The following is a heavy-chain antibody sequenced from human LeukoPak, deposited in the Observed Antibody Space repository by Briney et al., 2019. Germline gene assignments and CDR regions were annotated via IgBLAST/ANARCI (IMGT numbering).Heavy chain of an antibody. D-gene: IGHD5-12*01. V-gene: IGHV3-74*01. J-gene: IGHJ4*02. CDR2: INSDGTST. CDR1: GFTFSSYW. CDR3: AKDLEYSGYEPFDS. Sequence: GGSLRLSCAASGFTFSSYWMHWVRQAPGKGLVWVSRINSDGTSTSYADSVKGRFTISRDNAKNSLSLQMNNLRDDDTAVYYCAKDLEYSGYEPFDSWGQGTLVTVSS.